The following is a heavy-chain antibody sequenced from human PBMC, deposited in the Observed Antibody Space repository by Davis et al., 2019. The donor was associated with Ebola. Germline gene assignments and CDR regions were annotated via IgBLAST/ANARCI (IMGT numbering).Heavy chain of an antibody. V-gene: IGHV3-7*01. CDR1: GFTFSSYG. J-gene: IGHJ4*02. Sequence: PGGSLRLSCAASGFTFSSYGMHWVRQAPGKGLEWVANIKQDGSEKYYVDSVKGRFTISRDNAKNSLYLQMNSLRAEDTAVYYCARGPEPGTFDYWGQGTLVTVSS. CDR2: IKQDGSEK. CDR3: ARGPEPGTFDY. D-gene: IGHD3-10*01.